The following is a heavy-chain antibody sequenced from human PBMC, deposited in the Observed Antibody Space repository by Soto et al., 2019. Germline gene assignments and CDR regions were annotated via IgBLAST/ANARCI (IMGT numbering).Heavy chain of an antibody. CDR3: AKAWGEDGYCSRTSCLYYFHH. CDR2: ISDSGST. V-gene: IGHV3-23*01. D-gene: IGHD2-2*03. Sequence: EVQLLESGGGLVQPGGSLRLSCEASGFTFSTSAMSWVRQAPGKGLEWVSTISDSGSTYYVDSVKGRFTISRDISKNTLYLQMNSLRAEDTAVYYCAKAWGEDGYCSRTSCLYYFHHWGQGTLVTVSS. J-gene: IGHJ4*02. CDR1: GFTFSTSA.